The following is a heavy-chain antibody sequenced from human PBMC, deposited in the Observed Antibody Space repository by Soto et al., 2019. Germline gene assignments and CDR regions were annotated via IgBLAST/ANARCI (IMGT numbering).Heavy chain of an antibody. V-gene: IGHV1-18*01. CDR3: ARGGFSSRIVVVGNWFDL. CDR1: GYTFTSYG. J-gene: IGHJ5*02. CDR2: ISAYNGDT. D-gene: IGHD1-26*01. Sequence: ASVKVSWKASGYTFTSYGISWVRQAPGQGLEWMGWISAYNGDTNYAQKLQGRVTMTTDTSTSTAYMELRSLRSDDTAVYYCARGGFSSRIVVVGNWFDLWGQGNLVTVSS.